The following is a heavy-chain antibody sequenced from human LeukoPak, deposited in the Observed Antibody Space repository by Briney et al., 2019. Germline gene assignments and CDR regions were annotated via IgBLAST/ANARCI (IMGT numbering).Heavy chain of an antibody. CDR3: AKDTYSSSWYRPNY. D-gene: IGHD6-13*01. V-gene: IGHV3-23*01. Sequence: GGSLRLSCAASGFTFSSYAMSWVRQAPGKGLEWVSTISGSGGSTYYADSVKGRFTISRDNSKNTLYLQMNSLRAEDTAVYYCAKDTYSSSWYRPNYWGQGTLVTVSS. J-gene: IGHJ4*02. CDR2: ISGSGGST. CDR1: GFTFSSYA.